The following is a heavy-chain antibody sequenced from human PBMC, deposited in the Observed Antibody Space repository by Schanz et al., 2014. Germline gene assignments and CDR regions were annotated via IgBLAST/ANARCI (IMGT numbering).Heavy chain of an antibody. D-gene: IGHD1-1*01. Sequence: VQLVESGGGLVQPGGSLRLSCAASGFTFSSYSMHWVRQAPGKGLEWVAFIRYDGSSKYYADSVRGRFFISRDSSKNTLFLHMNSLRAEDTAVYYCVRDAGRDGYNLAFDVWGQGTLVTVSS. CDR2: IRYDGSSK. CDR3: VRDAGRDGYNLAFDV. J-gene: IGHJ3*01. V-gene: IGHV3-30*02. CDR1: GFTFSSYS.